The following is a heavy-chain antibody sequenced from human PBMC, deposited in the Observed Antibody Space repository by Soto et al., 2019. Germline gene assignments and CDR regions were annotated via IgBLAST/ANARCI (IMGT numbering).Heavy chain of an antibody. CDR2: ISGSGNQI. J-gene: IGHJ3*01. Sequence: EVQLSQSGGGLVRPGGSLRLSCAGSGFTFDDYAINWVRQAPGKGLEWVSGISGSGNQIDYTDSVEGRFINTRGNSRDTVLLQMTGLSAEDTAVYFCAKNPDWNRPDPGAFGVWGQGTTVTVTS. D-gene: IGHD1-1*01. CDR3: AKNPDWNRPDPGAFGV. CDR1: GFTFDDYA. V-gene: IGHV3-23*01.